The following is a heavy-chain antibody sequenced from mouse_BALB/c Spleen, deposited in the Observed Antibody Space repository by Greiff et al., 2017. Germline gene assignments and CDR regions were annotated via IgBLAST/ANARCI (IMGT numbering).Heavy chain of an antibody. Sequence: EVKLQESGPGLVKPSQSLSLTCTVTGYSITSDYAWNWIRQFPGNKLEWMGYISYSGSTSYNPSLKSRISITRDTSKNQFFLQLNSVTTEDTATYYCARVGNYLYYAMDYWGQGTSVTVSS. CDR2: ISYSGST. V-gene: IGHV3-2*02. D-gene: IGHD2-1*01. J-gene: IGHJ4*01. CDR3: ARVGNYLYYAMDY. CDR1: GYSITSDYA.